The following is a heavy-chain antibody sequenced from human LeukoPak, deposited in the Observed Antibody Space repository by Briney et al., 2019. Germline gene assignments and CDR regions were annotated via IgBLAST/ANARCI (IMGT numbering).Heavy chain of an antibody. CDR1: GFTFRTYS. D-gene: IGHD5-12*01. CDR3: AKRGYSGYDWDDYYYGMDV. J-gene: IGHJ6*02. V-gene: IGHV3-30*18. Sequence: GGSLRLSCAASGFTFRTYSMHWVRQAPGKGLEWVAVISYDGSNKYYADSVKGRFTISRDNSKNTLYLQMNSLRGEDTAVYYCAKRGYSGYDWDDYYYGMDVWGQGTTVTVSS. CDR2: ISYDGSNK.